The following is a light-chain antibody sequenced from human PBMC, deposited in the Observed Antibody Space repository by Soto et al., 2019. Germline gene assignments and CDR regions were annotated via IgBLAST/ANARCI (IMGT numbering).Light chain of an antibody. Sequence: QCALGPSASVCWSPGHAITISCTGTSGFVGSFSLVSWYQQHPVTAPKVMISEGHRRPSGVPDRFSGSTSVNSASLTISGLQADEEADYYCCLYIGATTYVFGTGTRSPS. CDR1: SGFVGSFSL. CDR3: CLYIGATTYV. J-gene: IGLJ1*01. V-gene: IGLV2-23*01. CDR2: EGH.